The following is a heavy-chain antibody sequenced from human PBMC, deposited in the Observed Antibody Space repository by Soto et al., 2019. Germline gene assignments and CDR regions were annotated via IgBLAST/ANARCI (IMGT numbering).Heavy chain of an antibody. Sequence: PGGSLRLSCAASGFTFSSFGMHWVRPAPGKGLEWVAVISYDGSNKYYADSVKGRFTISRDNSKNTLYLQMNSLRGEDTAVYYCAKDRVKIGYVFDYWGQGTLVTVSS. CDR3: AKDRVKIGYVFDY. J-gene: IGHJ4*02. V-gene: IGHV3-30*18. CDR1: GFTFSSFG. CDR2: ISYDGSNK. D-gene: IGHD5-12*01.